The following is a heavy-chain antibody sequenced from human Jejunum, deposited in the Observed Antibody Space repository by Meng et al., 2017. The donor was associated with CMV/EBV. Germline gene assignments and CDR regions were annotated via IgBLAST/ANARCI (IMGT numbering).Heavy chain of an antibody. CDR1: GYTFTGYY. CDR2: INPNTGDT. Sequence: GYTFTGYYMHWVRQAPGQGLEWMGWINPNTGDTNYAQKFQGRVTMTRDMSINTVYMELTRLRSDDTAVYYCAKDGGSYLDYYFDYWGQGTLVTVSS. V-gene: IGHV1-2*02. J-gene: IGHJ4*02. CDR3: AKDGGSYLDYYFDY. D-gene: IGHD1-26*01.